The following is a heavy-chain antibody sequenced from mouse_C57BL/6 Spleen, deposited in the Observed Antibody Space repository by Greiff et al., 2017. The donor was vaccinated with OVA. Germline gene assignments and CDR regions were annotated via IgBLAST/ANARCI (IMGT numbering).Heavy chain of an antibody. V-gene: IGHV5-17*01. Sequence: EVMLVESGGGLVKPGGSLKLSCAASGFTFSDYGMHWVRQAPEKGLEWVAYISSGSSTIYYADTVKGRFTISSDNAKNTLFLQMTSLRSEDTAMNYGARRGLRPSYYAMDYWGQGTSVTVSS. D-gene: IGHD2-4*01. CDR1: GFTFSDYG. CDR3: ARRGLRPSYYAMDY. J-gene: IGHJ4*01. CDR2: ISSGSSTI.